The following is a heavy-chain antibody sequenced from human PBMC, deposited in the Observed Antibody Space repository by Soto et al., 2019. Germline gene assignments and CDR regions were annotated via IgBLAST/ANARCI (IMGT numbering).Heavy chain of an antibody. CDR1: GFTFSSYE. CDR2: ISTSGSSI. V-gene: IGHV3-48*03. D-gene: IGHD2-2*01. CDR3: ARDRCSRITCYRSLQPYYYYGVDV. J-gene: IGHJ6*02. Sequence: GGSLRLSCAASGFTFSSYEMNRVRQAPGKVLEWNAYISTSGSSIYNAAAVKGRFANSRDNAKNSLYMQMDSLRAEDTAVYYCARDRCSRITCYRSLQPYYYYGVDVWGQGTTVTVSS.